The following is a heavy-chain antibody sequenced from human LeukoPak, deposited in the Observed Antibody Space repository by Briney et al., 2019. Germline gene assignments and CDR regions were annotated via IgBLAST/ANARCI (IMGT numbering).Heavy chain of an antibody. CDR3: ARVVVVTATHWYFDL. J-gene: IGHJ2*01. CDR2: IHPGDSDT. V-gene: IGHV5-51*01. D-gene: IGHD2-21*02. Sequence: GESLKISCEASGYIFINHWIGWVRQVPGKGLDWMGLIHPGDSDTRYSPSFQGQVTISVDKSITTAYLQWSSLQASDTAMYFCARVVVVTATHWYFDLWGRGSLVTVFS. CDR1: GYIFINHW.